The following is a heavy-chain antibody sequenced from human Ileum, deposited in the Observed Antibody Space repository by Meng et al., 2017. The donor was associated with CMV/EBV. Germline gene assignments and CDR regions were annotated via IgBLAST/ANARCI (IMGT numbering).Heavy chain of an antibody. CDR1: GYSFNSYY. Sequence: SGYSFNSYYMSWVRQPPGQGPEWMGTINPSDGTTSYPQKLQGRVTMTRDTSTSTVYMELNSLRSEDTAVYYCARFRSDSRGYHPLDYWGQGTLVTVSS. V-gene: IGHV1-46*02. J-gene: IGHJ4*02. CDR2: INPSDGTT. CDR3: ARFRSDSRGYHPLDY. D-gene: IGHD3-22*01.